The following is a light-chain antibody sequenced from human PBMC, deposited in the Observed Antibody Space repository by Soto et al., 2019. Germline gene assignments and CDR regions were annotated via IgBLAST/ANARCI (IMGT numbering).Light chain of an antibody. CDR3: QQYKNWPPLT. V-gene: IGKV3-15*01. CDR2: GAF. J-gene: IGKJ4*01. CDR1: QSGSYN. Sequence: EIVMTQSPATLSVSPGETATLSCRASQSGSYNLAWYQQQPGQGPRLLIYGAFTRATGIPARFSGSASGTDFTLTISSLQSEDFAVYYCQQYKNWPPLTFGEGTKVAIK.